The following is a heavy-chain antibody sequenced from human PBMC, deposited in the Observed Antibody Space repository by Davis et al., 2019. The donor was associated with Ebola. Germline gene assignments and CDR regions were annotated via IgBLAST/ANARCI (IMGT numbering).Heavy chain of an antibody. D-gene: IGHD4-17*01. J-gene: IGHJ1*01. Sequence: SVKVSCTASGGTFSSYAISWVRQAPGQGLEWMGRIIPILGIANYAQKFQGRVTITADKSTSTAYMELSSLRSEDTAVYYCARARRYGDYAEYFQHWGQGTLVTVSS. CDR3: ARARRYGDYAEYFQH. V-gene: IGHV1-69*04. CDR2: IIPILGIA. CDR1: GGTFSSYA.